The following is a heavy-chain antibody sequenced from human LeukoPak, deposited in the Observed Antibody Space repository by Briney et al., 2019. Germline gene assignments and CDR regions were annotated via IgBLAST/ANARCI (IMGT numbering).Heavy chain of an antibody. V-gene: IGHV4-34*01. D-gene: IGHD3-22*01. CDR2: INHSGST. CDR1: GVSFSGYY. J-gene: IGHJ4*02. Sequence: PSETLSLTCAVYGVSFSGYYWSWIRQPPGKGLEWIGEINHSGSTNYNPSLKSRVTISVDTSKNQFSLKLSSVTAADTAVYYCARLTSKKLSYYDSSGYKLWGQGTLVTVSS. CDR3: ARLTSKKLSYYDSSGYKL.